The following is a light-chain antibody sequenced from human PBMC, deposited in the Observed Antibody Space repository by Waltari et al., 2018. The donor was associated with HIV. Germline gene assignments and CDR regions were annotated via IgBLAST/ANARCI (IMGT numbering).Light chain of an antibody. CDR3: ALYMTGAKWV. Sequence: QTVVTQEPSFSVSPGGTVTLTCALNSDPVSINYSPGWFQQTPGQAPRTLISSTYSRSSGVPDRFSGSILGNKAALTITGAQADDDSVYFCALYMTGAKWVFGGGTKLTVL. V-gene: IGLV8-61*01. CDR1: SDPVSINYS. J-gene: IGLJ3*02. CDR2: STY.